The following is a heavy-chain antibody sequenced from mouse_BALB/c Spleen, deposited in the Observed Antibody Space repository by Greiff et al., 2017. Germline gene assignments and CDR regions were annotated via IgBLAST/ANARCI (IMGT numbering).Heavy chain of an antibody. Sequence: EVKLQESGPSLVKPSQTLSLTCSVTGDSITSGYWNWIRKFPGNKLEYMGYISYSGSTYYNPSLKSRISITRDTSKNQYYLQLNSVTTEDTATYHCARYEAGTAYWYFDVWGAGTTVTVSA. CDR2: ISYSGST. J-gene: IGHJ1*01. CDR1: GDSITSGY. V-gene: IGHV3-8*02. CDR3: ARYEAGTAYWYFDV. D-gene: IGHD4-1*01.